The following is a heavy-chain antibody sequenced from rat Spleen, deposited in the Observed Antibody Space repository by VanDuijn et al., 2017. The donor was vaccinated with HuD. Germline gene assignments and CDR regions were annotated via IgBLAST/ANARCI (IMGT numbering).Heavy chain of an antibody. CDR2: INFDGSVT. V-gene: IGHV5-20*01. CDR3: ATWNSGYYFDY. J-gene: IGHJ2*01. Sequence: EVQLVESGGGLVQPGRSMKLSCAASGFTFSDFDMAWVRQAPTKGLEWVASINFDGSVTYYRDSVKGRFTFSRDNAKSTLYLQMDSLRSEDTAAYYCATWNSGYYFDYWGQGVMVTVSS. CDR1: GFTFSDFD. D-gene: IGHD4-3*01.